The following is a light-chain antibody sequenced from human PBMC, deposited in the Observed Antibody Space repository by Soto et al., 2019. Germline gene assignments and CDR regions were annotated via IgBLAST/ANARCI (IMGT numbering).Light chain of an antibody. CDR3: SSYTSISASVI. J-gene: IGLJ2*01. CDR2: DVV. Sequence: QSALTQPASVSGSPGQSITISCTGSSSDVGGYNSVSWYQQHPGKVPKLVIYDVVNRPSEISNRFSGSKSGNTASLTISGLQAEDEAQYYCSSYTSISASVIFGGGTKLTVL. CDR1: SSDVGGYNS. V-gene: IGLV2-14*03.